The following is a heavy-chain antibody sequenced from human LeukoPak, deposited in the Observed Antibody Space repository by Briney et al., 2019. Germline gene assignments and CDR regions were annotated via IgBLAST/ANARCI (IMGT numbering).Heavy chain of an antibody. Sequence: SETLPLTCAVYGGSFSHNYWNWIRQAPGKGLEWIAEINDNGTITSNPSLKSRITISLDTSKHQFSLKMNSVTAADTAVYYCVRGFLGLGGGVWGQGTTVTVSS. D-gene: IGHD3-16*01. V-gene: IGHV4-34*01. CDR3: VRGFLGLGGGV. CDR1: GGSFSHNY. CDR2: INDNGTI. J-gene: IGHJ6*02.